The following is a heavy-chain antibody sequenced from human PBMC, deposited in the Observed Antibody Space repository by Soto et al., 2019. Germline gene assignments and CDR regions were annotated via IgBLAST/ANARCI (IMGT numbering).Heavy chain of an antibody. D-gene: IGHD3-9*01. CDR1: GGSVSSGSYC. CDR2: IYYSGST. CDR3: ARSLQYFDPDPYYFDF. V-gene: IGHV4-61*01. Sequence: SETLSLTCTVSGGSVSSGSYCWSWIRQPPGKGLEWIGYIYYSGSTNYNPSLKSRVTISVDTSKNQFSLKLSSVTAADTAVYYCARSLQYFDPDPYYFDFWGQGTLVTVSS. J-gene: IGHJ4*02.